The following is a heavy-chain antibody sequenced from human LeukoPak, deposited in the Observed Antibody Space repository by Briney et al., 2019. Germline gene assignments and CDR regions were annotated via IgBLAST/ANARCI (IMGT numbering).Heavy chain of an antibody. CDR2: IYYSGST. Sequence: SETLSLTCTVSGGSISSSSYYWGWIRQPPGKGLEWIGSIYYSGSTYYNPSLKSRVTISVDTSKNQFSPKLSSVTAADTAVYYCARHVKGSGSNWFDPWGQGTLVTVSS. J-gene: IGHJ5*02. D-gene: IGHD3-10*01. CDR3: ARHVKGSGSNWFDP. CDR1: GGSISSSSYY. V-gene: IGHV4-39*01.